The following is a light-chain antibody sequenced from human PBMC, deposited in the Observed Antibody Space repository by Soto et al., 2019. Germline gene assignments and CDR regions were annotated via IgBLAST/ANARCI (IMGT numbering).Light chain of an antibody. Sequence: DIQMTQSPSTLSGSVGDRVTITCRASQTISSWLAWYQQKPGKAPKLLIYKASTLKSGVPSRFSGSGSGTEFTLTISSLQPVDFASYYCQQSNTYSPTFGQGTKVDIK. CDR3: QQSNTYSPT. CDR1: QTISSW. V-gene: IGKV1-5*03. J-gene: IGKJ1*01. CDR2: KAS.